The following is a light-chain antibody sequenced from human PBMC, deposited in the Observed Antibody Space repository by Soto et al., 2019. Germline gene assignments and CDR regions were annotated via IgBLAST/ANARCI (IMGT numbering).Light chain of an antibody. CDR2: DVS. Sequence: QSVLTQPRSVSGSPGQSVTISCSGTSXDVGGYNYVSWYQQYAGKAPKLMIYDVSKRPSGVPDRFSGSKSGNTASLTITGLQAEDEADYYCCSYAGSSTYVFGTGTKVNLL. V-gene: IGLV2-11*01. J-gene: IGLJ1*01. CDR1: SXDVGGYNY. CDR3: CSYAGSSTYV.